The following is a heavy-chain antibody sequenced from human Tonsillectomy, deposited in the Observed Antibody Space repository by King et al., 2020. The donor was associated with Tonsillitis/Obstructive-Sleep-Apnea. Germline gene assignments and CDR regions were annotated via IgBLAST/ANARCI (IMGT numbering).Heavy chain of an antibody. Sequence: QLVQSGAEVKKPGESLKISCKGSGYIFTNYWIGWVRQMPGKGLEWMGIIYPGDSDTRYSPSFQGQVTISADKSISTAYLQWSSLKASDTAMYYCARRQGSYGSGSYYHSFDSWGQGTLVTVPS. CDR2: IYPGDSDT. V-gene: IGHV5-51*01. CDR1: GYIFTNYW. J-gene: IGHJ5*01. CDR3: ARRQGSYGSGSYYHSFDS. D-gene: IGHD3-10*01.